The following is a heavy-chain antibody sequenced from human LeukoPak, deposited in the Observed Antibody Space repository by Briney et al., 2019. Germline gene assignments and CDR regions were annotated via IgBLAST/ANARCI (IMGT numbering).Heavy chain of an antibody. J-gene: IGHJ4*02. CDR1: GFTFSSYG. V-gene: IGHV3-30*02. CDR3: AKDLNGYSSSWQFDY. D-gene: IGHD6-13*01. CDR2: IRYDGSNK. Sequence: GESLRLSCVASGFTFSSYGMHWVRQAPGKGLEWVAFIRYDGSNKYYADSVKGRFTISRDNSKNTLYLQMNSLRAEDTAVYYCAKDLNGYSSSWQFDYWGQGTLVTVSS.